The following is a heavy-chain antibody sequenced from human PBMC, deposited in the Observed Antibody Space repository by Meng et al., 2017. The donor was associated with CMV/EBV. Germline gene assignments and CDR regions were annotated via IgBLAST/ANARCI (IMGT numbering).Heavy chain of an antibody. Sequence: SCKASGGTFSSYAISWVRQAPGQGLEWMGGIIPIFGTANYAQTFQGRVTITTDESTSTAYMELSSLRSEDTAVYYCARGEQLAPFDYWGQGTLVTVSS. V-gene: IGHV1-69*05. D-gene: IGHD6-6*01. J-gene: IGHJ4*02. CDR2: IIPIFGTA. CDR3: ARGEQLAPFDY. CDR1: GGTFSSYA.